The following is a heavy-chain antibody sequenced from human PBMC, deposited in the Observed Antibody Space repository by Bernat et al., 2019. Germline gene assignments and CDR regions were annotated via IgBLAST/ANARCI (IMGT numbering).Heavy chain of an antibody. V-gene: IGHV4-59*01. CDR2: IYYSGST. D-gene: IGHD5-12*01. CDR1: GGSISSYY. Sequence: QVQLQESGPGLVKPSETLSLTCTVSGGSISSYYWSWIRQPPGKGLEWIGYIYYSGSTNYNPSLTSRVTISVDTSKNQFSLKLSSVTAADTAVYYCAGDRVATITSYYYYYGMDVWGQGTTVTVSS. CDR3: AGDRVATITSYYYYYGMDV. J-gene: IGHJ6*02.